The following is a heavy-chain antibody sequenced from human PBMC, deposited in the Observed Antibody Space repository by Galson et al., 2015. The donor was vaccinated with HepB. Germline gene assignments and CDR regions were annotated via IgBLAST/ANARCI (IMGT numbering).Heavy chain of an antibody. Sequence: SLRLSCAASGFTFSNCGMHWVRQAPDKGLEWVAVISDDGTKKYYADAVKGRFTTSRDNSKNTLYLQMNSLRSEDTAVYYCAKDEGAIILVLPAAIYGMDVWGQGTTVTVSS. CDR2: ISDDGTKK. D-gene: IGHD2-2*01. V-gene: IGHV3-30*18. CDR3: AKDEGAIILVLPAAIYGMDV. CDR1: GFTFSNCG. J-gene: IGHJ6*02.